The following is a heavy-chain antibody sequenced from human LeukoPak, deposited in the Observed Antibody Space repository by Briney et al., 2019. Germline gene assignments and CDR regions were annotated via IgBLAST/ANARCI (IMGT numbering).Heavy chain of an antibody. CDR3: ATSPPFYYGSGSSHYFDN. D-gene: IGHD3-10*01. V-gene: IGHV3-66*01. CDR1: GFTVSSNY. Sequence: GGSLRLSCAASGFTVSSNYMSWVRQAPGKGLEWVSVIYSGGSTYYADSVKGRFTISRDNSKNTLYLQMNSLRAEDTAVYYCATSPPFYYGSGSSHYFDNWGQGTLVTVSS. CDR2: IYSGGST. J-gene: IGHJ4*02.